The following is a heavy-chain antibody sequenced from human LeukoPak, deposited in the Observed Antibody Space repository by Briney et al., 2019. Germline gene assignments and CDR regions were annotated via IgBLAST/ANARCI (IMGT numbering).Heavy chain of an antibody. V-gene: IGHV3-23*01. CDR3: AKEYGRRLQLSTFDY. CDR1: GFTFSSYA. D-gene: IGHD5-24*01. Sequence: PGGSLRLSCAASGFTFSSYAMSWVRQAPGEGLEWVSAISGSGGSTYYADSVKGRFTISRDNSKNTLYLQMNSLRAEDTAVYYCAKEYGRRLQLSTFDYWGQGTLVTVSS. J-gene: IGHJ4*02. CDR2: ISGSGGST.